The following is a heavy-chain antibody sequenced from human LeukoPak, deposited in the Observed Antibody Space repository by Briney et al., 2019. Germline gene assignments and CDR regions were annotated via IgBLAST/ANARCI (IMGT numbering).Heavy chain of an antibody. CDR1: GFTFSSYG. D-gene: IGHD3-16*01. V-gene: IGHV3-30*18. CDR3: AKGRFRGMDV. J-gene: IGHJ6*02. Sequence: GGSLRLSCAASGFTFSSYGMHWVRQAAGKGLEWVAVISYDGSNKYYADSVKGRFTISRDNSKNTLYLQMNSLRAEDTAVYYCAKGRFRGMDVWGQGTTVTVSS. CDR2: ISYDGSNK.